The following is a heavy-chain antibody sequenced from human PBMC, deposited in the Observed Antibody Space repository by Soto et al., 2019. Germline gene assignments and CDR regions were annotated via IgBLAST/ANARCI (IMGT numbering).Heavy chain of an antibody. CDR3: AKVAYYDSSGYSYSDY. V-gene: IGHV3-23*01. D-gene: IGHD3-22*01. Sequence: GGSLRLSCAASGFTFSSYAMSWVRQAPGKGLEWVSAISGSGGSTYYADSVKGRFTISRDNSKNTLYLQMNSLRAEDTAVYYCAKVAYYDSSGYSYSDYWGQGTPVTVSS. CDR1: GFTFSSYA. J-gene: IGHJ4*02. CDR2: ISGSGGST.